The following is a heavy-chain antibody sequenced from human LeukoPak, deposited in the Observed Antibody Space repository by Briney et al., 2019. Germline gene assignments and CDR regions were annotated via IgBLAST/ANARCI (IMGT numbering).Heavy chain of an antibody. CDR1: GGSISGYY. CDR2: IHYSGST. J-gene: IGHJ4*02. Sequence: PSETLSLTCTVSGGSISGYYWSWIRQPPGKGLEWIAYIHYSGSTNYNPPLKSGLTISVDTSKNQLSLKLNSVPDADTAVYYCARHGQNDGYPLYYQGQGTLVSVSS. CDR3: ARHGQNDGYPLYY. D-gene: IGHD1-1*01. V-gene: IGHV4-59*08.